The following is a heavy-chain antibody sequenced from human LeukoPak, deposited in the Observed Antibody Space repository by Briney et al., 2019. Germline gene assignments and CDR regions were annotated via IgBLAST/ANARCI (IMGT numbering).Heavy chain of an antibody. CDR2: IYPGDSDT. Sequence: GESLKISCEGSGYYFTNHWIAWVRQMPGKGLEWMGIIYPGDSDTRYSPSFQGQVTFSVDESISIAYLQWNSPKASDTAIYYCARIYGAGMDVWGQGTTVTVSS. J-gene: IGHJ6*02. D-gene: IGHD3-10*01. CDR1: GYYFTNHW. CDR3: ARIYGAGMDV. V-gene: IGHV5-51*01.